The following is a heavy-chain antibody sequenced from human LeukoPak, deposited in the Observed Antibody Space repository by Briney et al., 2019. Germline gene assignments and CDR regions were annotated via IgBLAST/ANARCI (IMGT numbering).Heavy chain of an antibody. CDR3: ARDRSSRWYGTYYYYYMDV. CDR2: IKQDGSEK. Sequence: GGSLRLSCAASGFTFSSYWMSWVRQAPGKGLEWVANIKQDGSEKYYVDSVKGRFTISRDNAKNSLYLQMNSLRAEDTAVYYCARDRSSRWYGTYYYYYMDVWGKGTTVTVSS. D-gene: IGHD6-13*01. V-gene: IGHV3-7*01. CDR1: GFTFSSYW. J-gene: IGHJ6*03.